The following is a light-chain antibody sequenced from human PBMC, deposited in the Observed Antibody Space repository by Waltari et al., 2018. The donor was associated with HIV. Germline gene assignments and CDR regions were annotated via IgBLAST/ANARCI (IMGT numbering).Light chain of an antibody. V-gene: IGLV3-25*03. J-gene: IGLJ2*01. CDR2: KDK. CDR1: ALSKQY. CDR3: QSSDTTASHEL. Sequence: SRDLTQPPSVSVSPGQTARITRPGAALSKQYSYWYQQKAGQAPVLVIFKDKERPSGNPERFSASSSGTTVTLTITSVEAEDEAEYFCQSSDTTASHELFGGGTKLTVL.